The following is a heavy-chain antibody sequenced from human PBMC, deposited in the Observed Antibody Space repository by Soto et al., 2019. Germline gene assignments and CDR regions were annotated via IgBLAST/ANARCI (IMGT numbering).Heavy chain of an antibody. Sequence: QVQLVESGGGVVQPGRSLRLSCAASGFTFSSYGMHWVRQAPGKGLEWVAVIWYDGRNKYYADSVKSRFTISRDNSKNPLYLQMNSLIAEDTAVYYSASLVSYGYAPSDAFDIWGQGTMVTVSS. D-gene: IGHD4-17*01. V-gene: IGHV3-33*01. CDR2: IWYDGRNK. CDR3: ASLVSYGYAPSDAFDI. J-gene: IGHJ3*02. CDR1: GFTFSSYG.